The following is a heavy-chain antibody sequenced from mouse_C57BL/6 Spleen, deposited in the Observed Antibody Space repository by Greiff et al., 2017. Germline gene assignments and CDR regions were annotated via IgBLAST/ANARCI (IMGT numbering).Heavy chain of an antibody. Sequence: EVKLVESEGGLVQPGSSMKLSCTASGFTFSDYYMAWVRQVPEKGLEWVANINYDGSSTYYLDSLKSRFIISRDNAKNLLYLQMSSLKSEDTATYYCARWEYDYDGFAYWGQGTLVTVSA. J-gene: IGHJ3*01. CDR2: INYDGSST. CDR3: ARWEYDYDGFAY. D-gene: IGHD2-4*01. V-gene: IGHV5-16*01. CDR1: GFTFSDYY.